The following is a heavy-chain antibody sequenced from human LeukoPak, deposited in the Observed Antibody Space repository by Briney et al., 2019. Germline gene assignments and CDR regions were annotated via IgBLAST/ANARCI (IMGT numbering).Heavy chain of an antibody. CDR3: ARAVVVTASEY. V-gene: IGHV3-74*01. CDR1: GFTFSSYW. Sequence: GGSLRLSCAASGFTFSSYWMHWVRQAPGKGLVWVSRINSDGSTTTYADSVKCRFTISRDNAKHTLYLQMNSLRAEDTAVYYCARAVVVTASEYWGPGTLVTVSS. CDR2: INSDGSTT. J-gene: IGHJ4*02. D-gene: IGHD2-21*02.